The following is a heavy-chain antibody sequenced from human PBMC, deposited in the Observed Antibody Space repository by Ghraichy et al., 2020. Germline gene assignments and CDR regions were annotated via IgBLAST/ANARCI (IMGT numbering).Heavy chain of an antibody. Sequence: ASVKVSCKASGFTFTSYAMNWVRQAPGQGLEWMGWINTNTGNPTYAQGFTGRFVFSLDTSVSTAYLQISSLKAEDTAVYYCARGPWYGDTAEYYYYGMDVWGQGTTVTVSS. CDR3: ARGPWYGDTAEYYYYGMDV. CDR1: GFTFTSYA. V-gene: IGHV7-4-1*02. J-gene: IGHJ6*02. D-gene: IGHD4-17*01. CDR2: INTNTGNP.